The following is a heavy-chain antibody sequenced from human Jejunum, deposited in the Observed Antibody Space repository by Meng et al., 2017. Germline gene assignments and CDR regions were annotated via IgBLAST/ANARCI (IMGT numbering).Heavy chain of an antibody. J-gene: IGHJ4*02. CDR1: GYTFTSYA. Sequence: QVQLVQAGAEWKKPGAAGKVSCKASGYTFTSYAMNWVRQAPGQGLEWMGWINTNTGNPTYAQGFTGRFVFSLDTSVSTAYLQISSLKAEDTAVYYCAMYNWNDPPSWGQGTLVTVSS. CDR3: AMYNWNDPPS. CDR2: INTNTGNP. D-gene: IGHD1-20*01. V-gene: IGHV7-4-1*02.